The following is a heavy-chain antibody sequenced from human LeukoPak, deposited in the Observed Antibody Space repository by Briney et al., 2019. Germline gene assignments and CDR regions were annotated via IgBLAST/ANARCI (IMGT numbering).Heavy chain of an antibody. CDR2: ISTSGSTI. J-gene: IGHJ4*02. CDR1: GFTFSDYY. D-gene: IGHD3-10*01. CDR3: ARHAGSYYFDY. V-gene: IGHV3-11*01. Sequence: GGSLRHSCAASGFTFSDYYMSWIRQAPGKGLEWVSYISTSGSTIYYADSVKGRFTISRDNAKNSLSLHMNSLRAEDTAVYYCARHAGSYYFDYWGQGTPVTVSS.